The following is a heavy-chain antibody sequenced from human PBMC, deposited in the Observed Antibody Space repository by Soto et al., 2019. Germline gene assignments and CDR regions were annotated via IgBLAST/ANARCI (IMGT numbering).Heavy chain of an antibody. J-gene: IGHJ6*02. Sequence: ELQLVESGGGLVQPGGSLRLSCAASGFTVSSNHMSWVRQAPGKGMEWVSLIFSDDNTYYADSVKGRFTISRDKAHNTLYLQMNSLRVEDTALYYCARVHCAISMGRGIITRYFYYGMDVWGQGTTVTVSS. CDR3: ARVHCAISMGRGIITRYFYYGMDV. V-gene: IGHV3-66*01. CDR1: GFTVSSNH. CDR2: IFSDDNT. D-gene: IGHD3-10*01.